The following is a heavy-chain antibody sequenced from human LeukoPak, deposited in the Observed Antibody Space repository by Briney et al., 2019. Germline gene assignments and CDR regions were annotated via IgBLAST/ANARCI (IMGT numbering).Heavy chain of an antibody. CDR1: GYTFTGYY. J-gene: IGHJ4*02. Sequence: GASVKVSCKASGYTFTGYYMHWVRQAPGQGLEWMGWINPNSGGTNYAQKFQGRVTMTRDTSISTAYMELRSLRSDDTAVYYCARVGISGCCSTDYWGQGTLVTVPS. CDR3: ARVGISGCCSTDY. V-gene: IGHV1-2*02. D-gene: IGHD2-15*01. CDR2: INPNSGGT.